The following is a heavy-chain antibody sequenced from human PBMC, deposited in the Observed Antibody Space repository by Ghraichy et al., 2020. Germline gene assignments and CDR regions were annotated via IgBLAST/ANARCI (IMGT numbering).Heavy chain of an antibody. CDR2: IRQDGGEK. Sequence: GGSLRLSCAASGFTFTNYWMNWVRQAPGKGLEWVANIRQDGGEKYYVDSVKGRFTISRDNAENSLYLQMNSLRVEDTAVYYCGRDTYCNSGGCSVGFRFDPWGQGTLVTVSS. CDR1: GFTFTNYW. V-gene: IGHV3-7*01. CDR3: GRDTYCNSGGCSVGFRFDP. J-gene: IGHJ5*02. D-gene: IGHD2/OR15-2a*01.